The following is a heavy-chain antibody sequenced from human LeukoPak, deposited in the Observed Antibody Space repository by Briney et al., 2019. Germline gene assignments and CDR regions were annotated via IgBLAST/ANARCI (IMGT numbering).Heavy chain of an antibody. CDR2: ISGSGGST. J-gene: IGHJ6*03. CDR3: AKDEVYCSGGSCPTLYMDV. D-gene: IGHD2-15*01. Sequence: GGSLRLSCAASGFTFSSYAMSWVRQAPGKGLEWVSAISGSGGSTYYADSVKGRFTISRDNSKNTLYLQMNGLRAEDTAVYYCAKDEVYCSGGSCPTLYMDVWGKGTTVTVSS. CDR1: GFTFSSYA. V-gene: IGHV3-23*01.